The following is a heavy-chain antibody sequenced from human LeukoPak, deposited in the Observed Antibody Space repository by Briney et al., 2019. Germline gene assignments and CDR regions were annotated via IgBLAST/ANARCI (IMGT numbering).Heavy chain of an antibody. J-gene: IGHJ4*02. Sequence: PGGSLRLSCAASGFNFSDYYMSWLRQAPGKGLERVSYISGSGYTIYYADSVKGRFTISRDNAKNSLYLQMTSLRAEDTAVYYCARDHNFHFDYWGQGTLVTVSS. CDR1: GFNFSDYY. V-gene: IGHV3-11*01. CDR2: ISGSGYTI. CDR3: ARDHNFHFDY.